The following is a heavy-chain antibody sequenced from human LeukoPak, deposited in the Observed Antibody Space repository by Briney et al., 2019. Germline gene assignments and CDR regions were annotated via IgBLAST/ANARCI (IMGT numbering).Heavy chain of an antibody. CDR1: GFTFSSYS. V-gene: IGHV3-21*01. CDR2: ISSSSSYI. J-gene: IGHJ4*02. CDR3: ARDRRSYGFT. Sequence: GGSLRLSRAASGFTFSSYSMNWVRQAPGKGLEWVSSISSSSSYIYYADSVKGRFTISRDNAKNSLYLQMHSLRAEDTAVYYCARDRRSYGFTWGQGTLVTVSS. D-gene: IGHD3-16*02.